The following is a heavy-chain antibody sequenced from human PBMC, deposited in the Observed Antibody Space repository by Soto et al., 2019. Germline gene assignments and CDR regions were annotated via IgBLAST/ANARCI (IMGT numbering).Heavy chain of an antibody. V-gene: IGHV5-51*01. CDR3: ARQVWDYYDSSGYWLDY. CDR1: GYSFTSYW. D-gene: IGHD3-22*01. Sequence: ESLKISCKGSGYSFTSYWIGWVRQMPGKGLEWMGIIYPGDSDTRYSPSFQGQVTISADKSISTAYLQWSSLKASDTAMYYCARQVWDYYDSSGYWLDYWGQGTLVTVSS. CDR2: IYPGDSDT. J-gene: IGHJ4*02.